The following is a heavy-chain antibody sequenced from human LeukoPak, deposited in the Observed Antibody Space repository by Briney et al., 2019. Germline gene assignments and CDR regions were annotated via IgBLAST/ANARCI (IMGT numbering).Heavy chain of an antibody. V-gene: IGHV1-69*05. D-gene: IGHD6-19*01. J-gene: IGHJ4*02. CDR2: IIPIFGTA. CDR1: GGTFSSYA. CDR3: ARLEIAVAGPDY. Sequence: ASVKVSCKXSGGTFSSYAISWVRQAPRQGLEWMGGIIPIFGTANYAQKFQGRVTITTDESTSTAYMELSSLRSEDTAVYYCARLEIAVAGPDYWGQGTLVTVSS.